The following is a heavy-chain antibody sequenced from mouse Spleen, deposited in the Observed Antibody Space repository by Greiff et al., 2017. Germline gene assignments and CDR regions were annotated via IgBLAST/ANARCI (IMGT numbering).Heavy chain of an antibody. Sequence: DVKLVESGGGLVKPGGSLKLSCAASGFTFSSYAMSWVRQTPEKRLEWVATISSGGSYTYYPDSVKGRFTISRDNAKNTLYLQMSSLRSEDTAMYYCARRGNRYYAMDYWGQGTSVTVSS. J-gene: IGHJ4*01. D-gene: IGHD2-1*01. CDR1: GFTFSSYA. CDR3: ARRGNRYYAMDY. V-gene: IGHV5-9-1*01. CDR2: ISSGGSYT.